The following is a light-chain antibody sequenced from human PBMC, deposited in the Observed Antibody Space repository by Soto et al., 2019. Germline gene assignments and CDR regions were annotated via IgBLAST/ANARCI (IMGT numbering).Light chain of an antibody. V-gene: IGLV2-14*01. J-gene: IGLJ1*01. CDR3: SSYTSSITPYV. CDR1: ITDIGAYNY. Sequence: QSALTQPASVSGSPGQSITISCTGTITDIGAYNYVSWYQHHPGKAPKLLIYGVSSRPSGVSNRFSGSKSGNAAYLTISGLQADDEAEYYCSSYTSSITPYVFGTGTKVTVL. CDR2: GVS.